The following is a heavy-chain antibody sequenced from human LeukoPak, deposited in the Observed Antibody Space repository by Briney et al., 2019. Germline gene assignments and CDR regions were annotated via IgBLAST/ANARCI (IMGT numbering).Heavy chain of an antibody. CDR3: AGVNDFSNYDWLFDY. Sequence: GGSLRLSCAASGFTFSNYAMHWVRQAPGKGLEYVSAISSNGGNTYYAKSVKGRFTISRDNSKNTLYLQMGSLRAEDMAVYYCAGVNDFSNYDWLFDYWGQGTLVTVSS. CDR1: GFTFSNYA. J-gene: IGHJ4*02. V-gene: IGHV3-64*01. CDR2: ISSNGGNT. D-gene: IGHD4-11*01.